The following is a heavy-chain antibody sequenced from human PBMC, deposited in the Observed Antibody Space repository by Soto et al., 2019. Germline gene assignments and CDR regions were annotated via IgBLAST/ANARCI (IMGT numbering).Heavy chain of an antibody. CDR2: IKSKKDGGAT. Sequence: GGSLRLSCAASGLTFINAWMNWVRQAPGKGLEWVGRIKSKKDGGATEYSATVKDRFTISRDDSKDTLYLQMNSLKIEDTAVYYCTTDAEWGIWGQGTMVPVSS. V-gene: IGHV3-15*07. D-gene: IGHD2-8*01. CDR3: TTDAEWGI. CDR1: GLTFINAW. J-gene: IGHJ3*02.